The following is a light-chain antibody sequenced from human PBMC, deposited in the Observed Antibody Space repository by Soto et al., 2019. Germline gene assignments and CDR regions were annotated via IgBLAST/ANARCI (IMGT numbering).Light chain of an antibody. CDR1: QSISSR. CDR2: DAS. Sequence: DIQMTQSPSTLSTSVGERVTITCWASQSISSRLAWYQQKPGKAPKLLIYDASSLESGVPSRFSGSGSGTEFTLTISSLQPDDFATYYCQQYNSYPWTFGQGTKVEIK. J-gene: IGKJ1*01. V-gene: IGKV1-5*01. CDR3: QQYNSYPWT.